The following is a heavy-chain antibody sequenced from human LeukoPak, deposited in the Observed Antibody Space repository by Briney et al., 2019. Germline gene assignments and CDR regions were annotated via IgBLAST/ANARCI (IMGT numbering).Heavy chain of an antibody. Sequence: ASVKVSCKASGGTFSSYAISWVRQAPGQGLEWMGGIIPIFGTANYAQKFQGRVTITADESTSTAYMELSSLRSEDTAVYYCARGAGALTLDYFDYWGQGTLVTVSS. J-gene: IGHJ4*02. CDR2: IIPIFGTA. V-gene: IGHV1-69*13. CDR1: GGTFSSYA. D-gene: IGHD4/OR15-4a*01. CDR3: ARGAGALTLDYFDY.